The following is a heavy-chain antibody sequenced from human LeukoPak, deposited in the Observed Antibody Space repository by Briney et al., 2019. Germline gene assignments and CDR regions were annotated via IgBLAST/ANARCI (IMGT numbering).Heavy chain of an antibody. D-gene: IGHD1-26*01. Sequence: GASVKVSCKTSGGAFTSYAITWVRQAPGQGLEWMGKIIPISGTTNYAQKFQGRVMFTADESTSTAYMELSSLRSEDTALYYCARKLRLGGNWFDPWGQGTLVTVSS. CDR1: GGAFTSYA. CDR2: IIPISGTT. J-gene: IGHJ5*02. CDR3: ARKLRLGGNWFDP. V-gene: IGHV1-69*13.